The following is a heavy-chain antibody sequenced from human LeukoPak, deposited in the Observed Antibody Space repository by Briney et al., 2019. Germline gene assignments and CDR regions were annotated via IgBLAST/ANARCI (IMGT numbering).Heavy chain of an antibody. CDR1: GGSISSGGYY. Sequence: PSETPSLTCTVSGGSISSGGYYWSWIRQHPGKGLEWIGYIYYSGSTYYNPSLKSRVTISVDSSKNQFSLKLSSVTAADTAVYYCARELRYCSSTSCYKPIDYWGQGTLVTVSS. J-gene: IGHJ4*02. D-gene: IGHD2-2*02. CDR3: ARELRYCSSTSCYKPIDY. V-gene: IGHV4-31*03. CDR2: IYYSGST.